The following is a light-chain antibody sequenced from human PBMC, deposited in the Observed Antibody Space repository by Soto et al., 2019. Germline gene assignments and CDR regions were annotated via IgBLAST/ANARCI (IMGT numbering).Light chain of an antibody. V-gene: IGKV1-5*03. Sequence: DIHLTQSPSTLSASVGDRVTITCRASQSISSWLAWYQQKPGKAPKLLIYKASTLESGVPSRFSGSGSGTEFTLTISSLQPDDFETYYCQHWVDYMWTFGQGTNVEIK. J-gene: IGKJ1*01. CDR2: KAS. CDR1: QSISSW. CDR3: QHWVDYMWT.